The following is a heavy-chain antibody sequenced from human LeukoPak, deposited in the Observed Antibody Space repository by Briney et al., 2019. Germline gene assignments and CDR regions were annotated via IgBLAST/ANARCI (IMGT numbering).Heavy chain of an antibody. Sequence: GGSLRLSCAASGFIFSSYSMNWVRQAPGKGLEWVSSISSSSSYIYYADSVKGRFTISRDNAKNSLYLQMNSLRAEDTAVYYCARDPYYYDQEGNAFDIWGQGTMVTVSS. CDR3: ARDPYYYDQEGNAFDI. J-gene: IGHJ3*02. CDR2: ISSSSSYI. D-gene: IGHD3-22*01. CDR1: GFIFSSYS. V-gene: IGHV3-21*04.